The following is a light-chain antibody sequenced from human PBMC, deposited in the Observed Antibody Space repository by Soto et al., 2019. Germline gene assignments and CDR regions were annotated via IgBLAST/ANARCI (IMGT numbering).Light chain of an antibody. V-gene: IGLV1-51*02. CDR3: GTWDSSLSVSYV. Sequence: GKNPNIGNNYVSWYQQLPGTAPKLLIYENNKRPSGIPDRFSGSKSGTSATLGITGLQTGDEADYYCGTWDSSLSVSYVFGTGTKVTVL. J-gene: IGLJ1*01. CDR1: NPNIGNNY. CDR2: ENN.